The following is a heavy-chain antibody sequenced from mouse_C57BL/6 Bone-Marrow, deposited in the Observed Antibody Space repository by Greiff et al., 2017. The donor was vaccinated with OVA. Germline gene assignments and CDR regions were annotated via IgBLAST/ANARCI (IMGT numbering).Heavy chain of an antibody. Sequence: DVHLHPSFADLVRPGASVKLSCTASGFNIKNTYMHWVKQRPEQGLEWIGRIDPANGNTKYAPKFQGKATITADTSSNTAYLQLSSLTSEDTAIYYCASSYYGRAMDYWGQGTSVTVSS. J-gene: IGHJ4*01. CDR2: IDPANGNT. CDR3: ASSYYGRAMDY. CDR1: GFNIKNTY. D-gene: IGHD2-10*01. V-gene: IGHV14-3*01.